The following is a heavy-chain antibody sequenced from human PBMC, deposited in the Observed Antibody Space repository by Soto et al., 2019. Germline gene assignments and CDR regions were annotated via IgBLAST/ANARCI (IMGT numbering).Heavy chain of an antibody. CDR1: WDSVSSNSAA. J-gene: IGHJ6*03. CDR2: TYYRSKWYN. V-gene: IGHV6-1*01. D-gene: IGHD6-13*01. Sequence: SQTLSLTCAISWDSVSSNSAAWNWIRQSPSRGLEWLGRTYYRSKWYNDYAVSVKSRITINPDTSKNQFSLQLNSVTPEDTAVYYCARAYGYSSSWSYYYYYMDVWGKGTTVTVSS. CDR3: ARAYGYSSSWSYYYYYMDV.